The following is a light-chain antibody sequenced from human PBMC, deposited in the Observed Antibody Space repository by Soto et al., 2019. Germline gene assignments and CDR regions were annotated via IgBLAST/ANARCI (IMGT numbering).Light chain of an antibody. CDR2: GAS. Sequence: EIVLTQSPGTLSLSPGERATLSCRASQSVSSSYLAWYQQKHGQAPRLLIYGASSRATGIPDRFSGSGSGTDFTLTISRLEREDLAVYYCQQYGSSPPEITFGHGTRLEIK. V-gene: IGKV3-20*01. J-gene: IGKJ5*01. CDR3: QQYGSSPPEIT. CDR1: QSVSSSY.